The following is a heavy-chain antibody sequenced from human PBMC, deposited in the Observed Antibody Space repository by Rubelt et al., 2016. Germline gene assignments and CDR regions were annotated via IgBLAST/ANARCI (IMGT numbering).Heavy chain of an antibody. CDR2: INGDGSST. CDR3: AREAGSSGRAGWFDP. J-gene: IGHJ5*02. CDR1: GFTFSSYS. V-gene: IGHV3-74*01. D-gene: IGHD3-22*01. Sequence: GSLRLSCEASGFTFSSYSMLWVRQDPGKGLVWVSRINGDGSSTSYADSVKGRFTISRDNSKNTLYVQMNSLRVEDTAMYYCAREAGSSGRAGWFDPWGQGNLVTVSS.